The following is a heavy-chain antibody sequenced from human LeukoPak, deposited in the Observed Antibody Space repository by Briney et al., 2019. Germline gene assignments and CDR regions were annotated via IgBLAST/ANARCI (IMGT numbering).Heavy chain of an antibody. D-gene: IGHD4-11*01. CDR3: ARHYSTDPFDY. V-gene: IGHV4-59*01. CDR2: SSYSGST. CDR1: GGSISTYY. Sequence: SETLSLTCTVSGGSISTYYWSWIRQPPGKELEWIGYSSYSGSTNYNPSLKSRVTISVDTSKNQFSLKVSSVTAADTATYYCARHYSTDPFDYWGQGTPVTVSS. J-gene: IGHJ4*02.